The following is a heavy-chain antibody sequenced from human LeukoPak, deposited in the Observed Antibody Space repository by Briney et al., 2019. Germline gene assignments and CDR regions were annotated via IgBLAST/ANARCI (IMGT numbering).Heavy chain of an antibody. CDR3: AREGYCSSTSCYSSSYYYGMDV. D-gene: IGHD2-2*01. CDR2: ISSSSSYI. V-gene: IGHV3-21*01. CDR1: GFTFSSYS. Sequence: PGGSLRLSCAASGFTFSSYSMNWVRQAPGKGLEWVSSISSSSSYIYYADSVKGRFTISRDNARNSLYLQMNSLRAEDTAVYYCAREGYCSSTSCYSSSYYYGMDVWGQGTTVTVSS. J-gene: IGHJ6*02.